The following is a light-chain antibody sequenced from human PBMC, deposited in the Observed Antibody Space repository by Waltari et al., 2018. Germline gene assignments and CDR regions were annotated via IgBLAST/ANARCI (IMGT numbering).Light chain of an antibody. CDR3: QQHDNLPLT. Sequence: DIQMTQSPSSLSASIGDRVTITCQASEDINNFLNWYQQKPGKTPKLLIYDASNFQVGVPSRFSGGGSGTDFTFTISSLQPGDIATYYCQQHDNLPLTFGGGTK. V-gene: IGKV1-33*01. J-gene: IGKJ4*01. CDR1: EDINNF. CDR2: DAS.